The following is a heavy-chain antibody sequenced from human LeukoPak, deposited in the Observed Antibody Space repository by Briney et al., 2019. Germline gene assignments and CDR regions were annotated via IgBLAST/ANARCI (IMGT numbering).Heavy chain of an antibody. D-gene: IGHD1-26*01. CDR3: ARTSWSYRAEYFQH. Sequence: SETLSLTCTVSGGSISSYYWSWIRQPPGKGLEWIGYIYYSGSTNYNPSLKSRVTISVDTSKNQFSLKLSSVTAADTAVYYCARTSWSYRAEYFQHWGQGTLVTVSS. V-gene: IGHV4-59*01. J-gene: IGHJ1*01. CDR1: GGSISSYY. CDR2: IYYSGST.